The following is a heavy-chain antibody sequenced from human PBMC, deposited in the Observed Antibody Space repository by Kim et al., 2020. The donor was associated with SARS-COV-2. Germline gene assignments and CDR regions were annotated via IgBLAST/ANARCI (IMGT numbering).Heavy chain of an antibody. D-gene: IGHD4-4*01. CDR2: ISGSGGST. CDR1: GFTFSSYA. Sequence: GGSLRLSCAASGFTFSSYAMSWVRQAPGKGLEWVSAISGSGGSTYYADSVKGRFTISRDNSKNTLYLQMNSLRAEDTAVYYCAKFTASTTITLNYYYGMDVWGQGTTVTVSS. CDR3: AKFTASTTITLNYYYGMDV. V-gene: IGHV3-23*01. J-gene: IGHJ6*02.